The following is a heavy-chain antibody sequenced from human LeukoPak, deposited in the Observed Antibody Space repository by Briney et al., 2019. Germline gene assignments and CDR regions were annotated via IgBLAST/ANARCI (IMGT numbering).Heavy chain of an antibody. J-gene: IGHJ4*02. CDR1: GGSLSNYY. CDR2: IYTSGCT. D-gene: IGHD3-16*01. V-gene: IGHV4-4*07. Sequence: PSETLSLTCTVSGGSLSNYYWSWLRQPAGKGLEGIGRIYTSGCTNYTPSLMSRVTMSVDTSKNQFSLTLSSVTAAVTAVYYCARHLTRWGSYSPHGYWGQGTLVTVSA. CDR3: ARHLTRWGSYSPHGY.